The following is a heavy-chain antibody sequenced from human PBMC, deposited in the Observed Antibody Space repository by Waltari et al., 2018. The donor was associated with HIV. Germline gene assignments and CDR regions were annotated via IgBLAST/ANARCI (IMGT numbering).Heavy chain of an antibody. D-gene: IGHD2-21*02. CDR1: GFTFSNAW. J-gene: IGHJ4*02. CDR2: IKSKTDGGTT. CDR3: TTLVVVTAIPFDY. V-gene: IGHV3-15*01. Sequence: EVQLVESGGGLVKPGGSLRLSCAASGFTFSNAWMSWVRQAPGKGLEWVGRIKSKTDGGTTDYAAPVKGRFTISRDDSKNTLYLQMNSLKTEDTAVYYCTTLVVVTAIPFDYWGQGTLVTVSS.